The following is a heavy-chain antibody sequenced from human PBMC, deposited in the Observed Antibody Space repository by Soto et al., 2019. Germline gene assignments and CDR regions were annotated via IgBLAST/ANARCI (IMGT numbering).Heavy chain of an antibody. V-gene: IGHV3-21*01. Sequence: LRLSCAAPGFAFRSFTMNWVRQAPGKGLEWVSTISSNSAYIYYTDALRGRFTISRDNAKNSLHLQMNSLRAEDTAVYYCTRDASRESRPPGWIHLWGPGTLVTVFS. J-gene: IGHJ5*02. CDR2: ISSNSAYI. CDR1: GFAFRSFT. CDR3: TRDASRESRPPGWIHL.